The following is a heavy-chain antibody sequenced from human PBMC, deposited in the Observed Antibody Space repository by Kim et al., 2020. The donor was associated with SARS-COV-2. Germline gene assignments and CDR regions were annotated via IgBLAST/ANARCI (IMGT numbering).Heavy chain of an antibody. CDR2: ISCEGSKK. V-gene: IGHV3-30*18. CDR1: GFNFNNFG. Sequence: GGSLRLSCAASGFNFNNFGMHWVRQAPGKGLEWVALISCEGSKKYYADSLKGRFTISRDSSKNTLYLQMDSLRPEDTAVYFCAKDKSFFIITFVGESGGMDVWGQGTTVTVSS. CDR3: AKDKSFFIITFVGESGGMDV. J-gene: IGHJ6*02. D-gene: IGHD3-16*01.